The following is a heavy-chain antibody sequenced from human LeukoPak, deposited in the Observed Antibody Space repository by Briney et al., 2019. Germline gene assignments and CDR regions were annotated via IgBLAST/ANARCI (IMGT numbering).Heavy chain of an antibody. CDR2: IYHSGST. CDR3: ARTRTVTGYYYYYMDV. V-gene: IGHV4-38-2*02. D-gene: IGHD4-11*01. Sequence: SETLSLTCTVSGYSISSGYYWGWIRQPPGKGREWIGSIYHSGSTYYNPSLKSRVTISVDTSKNQFSLKLSSVTAADTAVYYCARTRTVTGYYYYYMDVWGKGTTVTVSS. CDR1: GYSISSGYY. J-gene: IGHJ6*03.